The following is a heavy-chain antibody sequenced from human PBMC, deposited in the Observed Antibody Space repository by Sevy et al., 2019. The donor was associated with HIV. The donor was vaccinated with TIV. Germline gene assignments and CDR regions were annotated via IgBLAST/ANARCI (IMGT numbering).Heavy chain of an antibody. CDR2: LYYSGST. V-gene: IGHV4-39*01. Sequence: SETLSLTCTVSGGSISSISYYWGWIRQPPGQGLEWIGSLYYSGSTYYNPSLKSRVTISVDTSKNQFSLRLSSVTAADTALYYCARLSDYYNGDLDYWGQGTLVTVSS. CDR1: GGSISSISYY. J-gene: IGHJ4*02. D-gene: IGHD3-22*01. CDR3: ARLSDYYNGDLDY.